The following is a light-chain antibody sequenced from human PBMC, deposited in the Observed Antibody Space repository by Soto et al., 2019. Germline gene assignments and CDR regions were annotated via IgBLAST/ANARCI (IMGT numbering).Light chain of an antibody. V-gene: IGKV1-39*01. CDR1: QSISSY. J-gene: IGKJ1*01. Sequence: DIQMTHSPSSLSASVGSRFNITCRASQSISSYLNWYQQKKGKAPKLLIYAASSLQSGVPSRFSGSGYGTDLTLTISSMQTEDFETYYCRQSYSNPLTFGHGTKVDIK. CDR2: AAS. CDR3: RQSYSNPLT.